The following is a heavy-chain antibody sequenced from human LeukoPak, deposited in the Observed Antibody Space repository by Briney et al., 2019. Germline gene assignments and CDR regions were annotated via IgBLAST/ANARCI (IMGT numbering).Heavy chain of an antibody. J-gene: IGHJ4*02. V-gene: IGHV4-59*08. CDR3: ARHSSSWYPDY. Sequence: SETLSLTCTVSGGSIRSYYWSWIRQPPGEGLEWIGYIHYTGSTNYNPSLKGRVTISVDTSKNQFSLQLSSVTATDTAVYFCARHSSSWYPDYWGQGTLVTVSS. D-gene: IGHD6-13*01. CDR1: GGSIRSYY. CDR2: IHYTGST.